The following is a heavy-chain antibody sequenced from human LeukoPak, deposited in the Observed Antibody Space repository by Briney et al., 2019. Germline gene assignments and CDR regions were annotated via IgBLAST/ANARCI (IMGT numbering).Heavy chain of an antibody. Sequence: PGGSLSLSCAASGFTFSSSDMHWVGQATGKVLDWVPPIGIAGTTYYPGSVKGRFTISRENAKNSLYLQMNSLRAGDTAVYYCARAPPQQLVLWGGYYYGMDVWGQGTTVTVSS. D-gene: IGHD6-13*01. CDR3: ARAPPQQLVLWGGYYYGMDV. CDR1: GFTFSSSD. J-gene: IGHJ6*02. V-gene: IGHV3-13*01. CDR2: IGIAGTT.